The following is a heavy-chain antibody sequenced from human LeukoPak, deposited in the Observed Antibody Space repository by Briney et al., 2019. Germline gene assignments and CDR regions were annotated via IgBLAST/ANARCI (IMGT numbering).Heavy chain of an antibody. CDR3: AHEGYCSSASCPESATGLFDY. Sequence: SGPTLVNPTQTLTLTCTFSGLSLSTSGVGVGWIRQPPGKALEWLALIYWDDDKRYSPSLKSRLTITKDTSKNQVVLTMTNMDPVDTATYYCAHEGYCSSASCPESATGLFDYWGQGTLVTVSS. V-gene: IGHV2-5*02. J-gene: IGHJ4*02. D-gene: IGHD2-2*01. CDR2: IYWDDDK. CDR1: GLSLSTSGVG.